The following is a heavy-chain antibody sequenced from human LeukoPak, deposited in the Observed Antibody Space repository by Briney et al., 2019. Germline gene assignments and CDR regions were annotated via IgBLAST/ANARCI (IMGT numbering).Heavy chain of an antibody. CDR1: GFTFSSYE. J-gene: IGHJ4*02. CDR2: ISSSGSTI. Sequence: GGSLRLSCAASGFTFSSYEMNWVRRAPGKGLEWVSYISSSGSTIYYADSVKGRFTISRDNAKNSLYLQMNSLRAEDTAVYYCARYSGAYGDYLMGFDYWGQGTLVTVSS. D-gene: IGHD4-17*01. V-gene: IGHV3-48*03. CDR3: ARYSGAYGDYLMGFDY.